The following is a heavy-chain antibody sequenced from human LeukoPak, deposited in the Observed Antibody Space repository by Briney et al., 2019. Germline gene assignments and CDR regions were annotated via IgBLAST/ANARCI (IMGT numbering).Heavy chain of an antibody. CDR1: GFTFSSYS. CDR2: ITSSSSYM. D-gene: IGHD3-9*01. Sequence: GGSLRLSCAASGFTFSSYSMNWVRQAPGKGLEWVSSITSSSSYMYYADSVKGRFTISRDNAKNSLYLQMNSLRAEDTALYYCAKGVGIRYDILTGYYTGEYFQHWGQGTLVTVSS. CDR3: AKGVGIRYDILTGYYTGEYFQH. J-gene: IGHJ1*01. V-gene: IGHV3-21*04.